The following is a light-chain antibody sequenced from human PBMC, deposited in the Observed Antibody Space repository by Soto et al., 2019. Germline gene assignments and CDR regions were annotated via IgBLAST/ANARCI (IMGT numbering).Light chain of an antibody. CDR3: ATWDSSLSAAV. CDR1: SSNIGRNY. J-gene: IGLJ7*01. Sequence: QSVLTQPPSVSGAPGQRVTISCSGSSSNIGRNYVSWYRQLPGTAPKLLIYDNNKRPSGIPDRFSGSKSGTSATLGITGLQTGDEADYFCATWDSSLSAAVFGGGTQVTVL. CDR2: DNN. V-gene: IGLV1-51*01.